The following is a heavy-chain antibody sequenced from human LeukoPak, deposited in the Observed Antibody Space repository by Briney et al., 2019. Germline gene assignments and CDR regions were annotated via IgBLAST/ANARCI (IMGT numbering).Heavy chain of an antibody. D-gene: IGHD3-10*01. CDR1: GGSINNFY. CDR2: IYANGDT. J-gene: IGHJ6*02. V-gene: IGHV4-4*07. CDR3: ARETRIRGVSVRESHYYYYYGMDV. Sequence: SETLSLTCTVSGGSINNFYWTWIRQPAGRGLEWVGRIYANGDTNYNPSLRSRLTLSVATSRNQFSLRLSSVTAADTAVYYCARETRIRGVSVRESHYYYYYGMDVWGQGTTVIVSS.